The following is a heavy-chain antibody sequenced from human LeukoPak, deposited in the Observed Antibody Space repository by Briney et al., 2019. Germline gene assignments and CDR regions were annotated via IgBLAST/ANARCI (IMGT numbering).Heavy chain of an antibody. CDR1: GYSFTNYW. D-gene: IGHD6-13*01. CDR3: ARLIRDEEAAAGHDPPDY. J-gene: IGHJ4*02. Sequence: GESLKISCKGSGYSFTNYWIGWVRQMPGKGLEWMGIIHPGDSDTRYSPSFQGQVTISADKSISTAYLQWSSLKASDTAMYYCARLIRDEEAAAGHDPPDYWGQGTLVTVSS. V-gene: IGHV5-51*01. CDR2: IHPGDSDT.